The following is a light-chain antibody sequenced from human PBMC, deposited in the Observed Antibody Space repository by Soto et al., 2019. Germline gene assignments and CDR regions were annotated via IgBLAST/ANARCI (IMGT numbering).Light chain of an antibody. CDR2: SDN. CDR1: SSNIGVNT. J-gene: IGLJ2*01. Sequence: QLVLTQPPSASGTPGQRVTISCSGGSSNIGVNTVNWYQQLPGTAPKLLIYSDNQRPSGVPDRFSGSKSGTSASLAISGLQSEDEADYSCAAWDDSLNGLVFGGGTQLTVL. V-gene: IGLV1-44*01. CDR3: AAWDDSLNGLV.